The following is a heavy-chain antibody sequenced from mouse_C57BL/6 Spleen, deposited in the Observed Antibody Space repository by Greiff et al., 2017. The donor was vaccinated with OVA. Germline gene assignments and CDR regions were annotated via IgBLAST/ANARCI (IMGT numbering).Heavy chain of an antibody. CDR1: GFTFSDYG. J-gene: IGHJ2*01. Sequence: EVKLMESGGGLVKPGGSLKLSCAASGFTFSDYGMHWVRQAPEKGLEWVAYISSGSSTIYYADTVKGRFTISRDNAKNTLFLQMTSLRSEDTAMYYCASGDGKCRWGQGTTLTVSS. D-gene: IGHD1-1*01. CDR2: ISSGSSTI. V-gene: IGHV5-17*01. CDR3: ASGDGKCR.